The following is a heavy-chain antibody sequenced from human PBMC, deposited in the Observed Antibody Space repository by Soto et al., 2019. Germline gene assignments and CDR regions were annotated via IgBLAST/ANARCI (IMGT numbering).Heavy chain of an antibody. CDR2: IYYSGST. V-gene: IGHV4-59*08. D-gene: IGHD2-2*02. J-gene: IGHJ6*03. Sequence: SETLSLTCTVSGGSISSYYWSWIRQPPGKGLEWIGYIYYSGSTNYNPSLKSRVTISVDTSKNQFSLKLSSVTAADTAVYYCARHAPIVVVPAAIRGDYYYYYMDVWGKGTTVTVSS. CDR3: ARHAPIVVVPAAIRGDYYYYYMDV. CDR1: GGSISSYY.